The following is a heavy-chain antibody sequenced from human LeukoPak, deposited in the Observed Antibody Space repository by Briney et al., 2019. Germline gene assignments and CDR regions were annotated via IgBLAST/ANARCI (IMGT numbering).Heavy chain of an antibody. D-gene: IGHD1-26*01. CDR3: TTDTEWEPY. CDR1: GFTFGDYA. Sequence: PGGSLRLSCTASGFTFGDYAMSWFRQAPGKGLEWVGFIRSKAYGGTTEYAASVKGRFTISRDDSKNTLYLQMNSLKTEDTAVYYCTTDTEWEPYWGQGTLVTVSS. CDR2: IRSKAYGGTT. V-gene: IGHV3-49*03. J-gene: IGHJ4*02.